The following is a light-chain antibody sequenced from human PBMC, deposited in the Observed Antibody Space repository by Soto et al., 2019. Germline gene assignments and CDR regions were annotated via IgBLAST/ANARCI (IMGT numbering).Light chain of an antibody. CDR2: EVS. J-gene: IGLJ2*01. CDR3: SSYISSSTLV. V-gene: IGLV2-14*01. Sequence: QSALTQPASVSGSPGQSITISCTGTSSDVGGYNYVSWYQQHPGKAPKLMIYEVSNRPSGVSNRFSGSKSGNTASLTISGLQADDEADYYCSSYISSSTLVFGGGTKVTVL. CDR1: SSDVGGYNY.